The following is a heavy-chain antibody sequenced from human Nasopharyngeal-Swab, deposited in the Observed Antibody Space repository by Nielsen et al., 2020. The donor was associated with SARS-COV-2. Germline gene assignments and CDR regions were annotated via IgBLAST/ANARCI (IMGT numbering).Heavy chain of an antibody. V-gene: IGHV3-9*01. Sequence: GGSLRLSCAASGFTFDDYAMHWVRQAPGKGLEWVSGINWNSGSIGYADSVKGRFTISRDNAKNSLYLQMNSLRAEDTALYYCAKDIPDYGDYGTGFDYWGQGTLVTVSS. CDR1: GFTFDDYA. CDR2: INWNSGSI. CDR3: AKDIPDYGDYGTGFDY. J-gene: IGHJ4*02. D-gene: IGHD4-17*01.